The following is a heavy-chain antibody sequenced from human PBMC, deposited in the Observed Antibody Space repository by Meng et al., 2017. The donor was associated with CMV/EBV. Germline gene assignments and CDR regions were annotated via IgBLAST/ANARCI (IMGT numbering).Heavy chain of an antibody. CDR3: ARAARKGYDYRNYYYYGRDV. CDR1: GGSFSGYY. Sequence: SETLSLTCAVYGGSFSGYYWSWIRQPPGKGLEWIGEINHSGSTNYNPSLKSRVTISVDTYKKQFSLKLSSVTAADTAVYYCARAARKGYDYRNYYYYGRDVWGQGTTVAVSS. V-gene: IGHV4-34*01. D-gene: IGHD5-12*01. CDR2: INHSGST. J-gene: IGHJ6*02.